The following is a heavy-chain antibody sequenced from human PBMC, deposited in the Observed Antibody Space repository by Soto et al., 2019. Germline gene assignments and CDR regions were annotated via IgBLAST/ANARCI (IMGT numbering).Heavy chain of an antibody. J-gene: IGHJ6*02. V-gene: IGHV1-18*01. CDR3: ARKGYIGNFGLDV. CDR2: ISISKGKT. CDR1: GYTFSNYD. D-gene: IGHD5-12*01. Sequence: VQLVQSGAEVKRPGASVKVCCKASGYTFSNYDVAWVRRAPGQGLQWMGWISISKGKTYYEQSLQGRVTMTTDTVTTTAYIELRSLRSDDTAVYYCARKGYIGNFGLDVWGQGTTVTVSS.